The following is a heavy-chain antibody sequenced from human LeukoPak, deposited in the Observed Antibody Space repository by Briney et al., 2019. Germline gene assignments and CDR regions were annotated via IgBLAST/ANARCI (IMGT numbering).Heavy chain of an antibody. CDR3: ARHATSIAAAGRFDY. CDR2: ISSSGSTI. J-gene: IGHJ4*02. Sequence: GGSLGLSCAASGFTFSDYYMSWIRQAPGKGLEWVSYISSSGSTIYYADSVKGRFTISRDNAKNSLYLQMNSLRAEDTAVYYCARHATSIAAAGRFDYWGQGTLVTVSS. D-gene: IGHD6-13*01. V-gene: IGHV3-11*01. CDR1: GFTFSDYY.